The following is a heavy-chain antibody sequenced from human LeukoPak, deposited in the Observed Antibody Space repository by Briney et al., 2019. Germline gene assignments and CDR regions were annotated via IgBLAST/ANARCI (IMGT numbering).Heavy chain of an antibody. D-gene: IGHD3-10*01. J-gene: IGHJ4*02. CDR2: INHSGST. Sequence: PSETLSLTCAVYGGSFSGYYWSWIRQPPGKGLEWIGEINHSGSTNYNPSLKSRVTISVDTSKNQFSLKLSSVTAADTAVYYCARDPQRYYGSGSYDYWGQGTLVIASS. CDR1: GGSFSGYY. CDR3: ARDPQRYYGSGSYDY. V-gene: IGHV4-34*01.